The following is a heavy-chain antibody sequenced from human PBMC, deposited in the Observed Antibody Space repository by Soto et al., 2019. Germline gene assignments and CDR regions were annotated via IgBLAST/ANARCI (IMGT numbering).Heavy chain of an antibody. Sequence: QVHLVQSGAEVKKPGASVKVSCKASGYTFTSYGITWVRQAPGQGLEWMGWISAHNGNTDYAQKLQGRVIVPRDTSPSTAYMELRSLRSADTAVACCARGRDGDSWGQGALVTVSS. CDR1: GYTFTSYG. CDR3: ARGRDGDS. V-gene: IGHV1-18*01. J-gene: IGHJ4*02. CDR2: ISAHNGNT.